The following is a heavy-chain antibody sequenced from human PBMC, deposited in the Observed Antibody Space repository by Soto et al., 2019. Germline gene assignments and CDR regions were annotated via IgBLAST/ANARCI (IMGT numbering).Heavy chain of an antibody. Sequence: QVQLVQSGAEVKKPGASVKVSCKASGYTFTSYGISWVRQAPGHGLEWMGWISAYNGNTNYAPKLQGRVTMTTDTATSKAYMELRSLRPDHTAVYYCARGHAGSSGYPYYLDYGGQGTLVTVSS. CDR1: GYTFTSYG. D-gene: IGHD3-22*01. CDR3: ARGHAGSSGYPYYLDY. V-gene: IGHV1-18*01. J-gene: IGHJ4*02. CDR2: ISAYNGNT.